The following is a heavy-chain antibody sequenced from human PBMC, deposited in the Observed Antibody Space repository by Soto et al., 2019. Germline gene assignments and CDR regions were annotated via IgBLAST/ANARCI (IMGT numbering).Heavy chain of an antibody. V-gene: IGHV3-49*03. D-gene: IGHD6-19*01. J-gene: IGHJ6*02. Sequence: PGGSLRLSCTASGFTFGDYAMSWFRQAPGKGLEWVGFIRSKAYGGTTEYAASVKGRFTISRDDSKSIAYLQMNSLKTEDTAVYYCTREEIAVAGTPYYYYYGMDVWGQGTTVTVSS. CDR1: GFTFGDYA. CDR2: IRSKAYGGTT. CDR3: TREEIAVAGTPYYYYYGMDV.